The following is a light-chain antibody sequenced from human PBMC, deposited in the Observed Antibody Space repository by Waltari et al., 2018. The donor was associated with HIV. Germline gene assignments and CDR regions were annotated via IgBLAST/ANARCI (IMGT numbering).Light chain of an antibody. V-gene: IGKV1-39*01. CDR2: GAS. Sequence: DIQMTQSPPSLSASVGDRVTITCRASQNIDDYLNWYQQKPGKAPKLLIYGASTLESGVPSRFSGSGSGRDFTLTISRLQPEDFATYYCQQSYNLRTFGQGTMLDIK. J-gene: IGKJ2*02. CDR1: QNIDDY. CDR3: QQSYNLRT.